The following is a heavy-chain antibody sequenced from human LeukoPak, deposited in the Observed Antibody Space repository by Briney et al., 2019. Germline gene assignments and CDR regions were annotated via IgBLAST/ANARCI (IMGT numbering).Heavy chain of an antibody. J-gene: IGHJ4*02. Sequence: SQTLSHTCTVSGGSISSGSYYWSWIWQPAGKGLEWIGRIYTSGSTNYNPSLKSRVTISLDTSKNQFSLKLSSVTAADTAVYYCASVLAARPSYFDYWGQGTLVTVSS. CDR3: ASVLAARPSYFDY. V-gene: IGHV4-61*02. D-gene: IGHD6-6*01. CDR2: IYTSGST. CDR1: GGSISSGSYY.